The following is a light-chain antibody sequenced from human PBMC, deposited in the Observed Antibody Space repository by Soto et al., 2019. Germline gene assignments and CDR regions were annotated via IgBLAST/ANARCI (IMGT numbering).Light chain of an antibody. CDR1: SGSVSTRNY. CDR3: ALYVGSGIHWV. V-gene: IGLV8-61*01. CDR2: NTN. J-gene: IGLJ3*02. Sequence: QTVVTQEPSFSVSPGGTVTLTCGLTSGSVSTRNYPSWYQQIPGQAPRTLIYNTNTRSSGVPDRFSGSILGNKAALTITGAQAADEPDYYCALYVGSGIHWVFGGGTKLTVL.